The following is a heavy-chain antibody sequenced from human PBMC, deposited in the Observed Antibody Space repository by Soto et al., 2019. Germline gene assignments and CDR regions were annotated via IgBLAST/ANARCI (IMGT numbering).Heavy chain of an antibody. CDR2: ISAYNGNT. D-gene: IGHD3-22*01. J-gene: IGHJ4*02. CDR3: ARNYYDSSGYYDY. CDR1: GYTFTSYG. Sequence: ASVKVSCKASGYTFTSYGISWVRQAPGQGLEWMGWISAYNGNTNYAQKFQGWVTMTRDTSISTAYMELSRLRSDDTAVYYCARNYYDSSGYYDYWGQGTLVTVSS. V-gene: IGHV1-18*01.